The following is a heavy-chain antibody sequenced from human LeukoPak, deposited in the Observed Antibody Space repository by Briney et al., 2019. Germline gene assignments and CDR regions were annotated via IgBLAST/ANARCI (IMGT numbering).Heavy chain of an antibody. CDR3: ARRRAPGAFDI. CDR1: GFTFRDYY. J-gene: IGHJ3*02. CDR2: ISSSGSTI. V-gene: IGHV3-11*01. Sequence: GGSLRLSCAASGFTFRDYYMRWIRRAPGKGLEWVSYISSSGSTIYYADSVKGRFTISRDNAKNSLYLQMNSLRAEDTAVYYCARRRAPGAFDIWGQGTMVTVSS.